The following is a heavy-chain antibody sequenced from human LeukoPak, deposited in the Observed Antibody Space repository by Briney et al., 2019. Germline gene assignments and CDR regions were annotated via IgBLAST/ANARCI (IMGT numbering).Heavy chain of an antibody. Sequence: ASVKVSCKASGYTFTGYYMHWVRQAPGQGLEWTGRINPNSGGTNYAQKFQGRVTMTRDTSISTAYIGLSRLRSDDTAVYYCARDGYSSSWWDYYYYGMDVWGQGTTVTVSS. D-gene: IGHD6-13*01. CDR2: INPNSGGT. CDR3: ARDGYSSSWWDYYYYGMDV. CDR1: GYTFTGYY. V-gene: IGHV1-2*06. J-gene: IGHJ6*02.